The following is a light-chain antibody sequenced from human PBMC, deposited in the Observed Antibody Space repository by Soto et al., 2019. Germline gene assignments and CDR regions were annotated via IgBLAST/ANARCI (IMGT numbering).Light chain of an antibody. CDR1: QNINNW. J-gene: IGKJ1*01. CDR2: VAS. V-gene: IGKV1-5*01. CDR3: HHQRT. Sequence: DFQMTQSPSTLSASVGDRVTITCRASQNINNWFAWYQQKPGKAHKFLIYVASTLQRGVPSRFSGSGFGSEFSLTISNLQPDDFGSYYCHHQRTSGQGTKVEIK.